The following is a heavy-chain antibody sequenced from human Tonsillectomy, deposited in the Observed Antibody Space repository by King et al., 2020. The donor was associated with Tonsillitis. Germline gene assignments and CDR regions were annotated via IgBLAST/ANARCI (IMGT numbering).Heavy chain of an antibody. CDR3: ARGRPYYDILTGYKYYFDY. CDR2: IIPIFGTA. J-gene: IGHJ4*02. CDR1: GGTFSSYA. Sequence: QLVQSGAEVKKPGSSVKVSCKASGGTFSSYAISWVRQAPGQGLEWMGGIIPIFGTANYAQKFQGRVTITADESTSTAYMELSSRGSEDTAVYYCARGRPYYDILTGYKYYFDYWGQGTLVTVSS. D-gene: IGHD3-9*01. V-gene: IGHV1-69*12.